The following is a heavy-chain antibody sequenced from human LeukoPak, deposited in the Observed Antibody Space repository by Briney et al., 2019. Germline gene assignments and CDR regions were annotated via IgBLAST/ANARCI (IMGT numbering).Heavy chain of an antibody. CDR2: IYPGDSDT. CDR1: GYTFTNYW. V-gene: IGHV5-51*01. CDR3: GRHRLLGRSQLWLRGNYFDY. J-gene: IGHJ4*02. D-gene: IGHD5-18*01. Sequence: RGESLKISCKGSGYTFTNYWIGWVRQMPGKGLEWMGIIYPGDSDTRYSPSFQGQVTISADKSISTAYLQWSSLKASDTAMYYCGRHRLLGRSQLWLRGNYFDYWGQGTLVTVSS.